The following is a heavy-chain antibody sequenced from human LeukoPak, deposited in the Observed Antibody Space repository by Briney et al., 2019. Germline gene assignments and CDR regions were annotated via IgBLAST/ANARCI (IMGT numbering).Heavy chain of an antibody. CDR2: INPNSGGT. D-gene: IGHD2-15*01. V-gene: IGHV1-2*02. J-gene: IGHJ4*02. Sequence: ASVKVSCKASGYTFTGYYMHWVRQAPGQGLEWMGWINPNSGGTNYAQKFQGRVTMTRDTSISTAYMELSRLRSDDTAVYYCASLRYCSGGSCYAHDYWGQGTLVTVSS. CDR1: GYTFTGYY. CDR3: ASLRYCSGGSCYAHDY.